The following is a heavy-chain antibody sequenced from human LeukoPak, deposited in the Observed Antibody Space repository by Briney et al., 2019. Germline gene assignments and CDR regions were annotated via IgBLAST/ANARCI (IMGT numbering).Heavy chain of an antibody. CDR2: INPNSGGT. J-gene: IGHJ4*02. Sequence: ASVKVSCKASGYTFTGYYMHWVRQAPGQGLEWMGRINPNSGGTNYAQKFQGRVTMTRNTSISTAYMELSRLRSDDTAVYYCARVYSSSSPTDYWGQGTLVTVSS. D-gene: IGHD6-6*01. CDR3: ARVYSSSSPTDY. V-gene: IGHV1-2*06. CDR1: GYTFTGYY.